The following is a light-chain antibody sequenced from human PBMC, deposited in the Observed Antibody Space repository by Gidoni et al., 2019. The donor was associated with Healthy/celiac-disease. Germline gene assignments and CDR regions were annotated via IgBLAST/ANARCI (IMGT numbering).Light chain of an antibody. CDR1: QSISSY. Sequence: DIQMTQSPSSLSASVGDRVTITCRASQSISSYLNWYQQKPGKAPKLLIYAASSFQSGVPSRFSGSVSGTDFTLTISSLQPEDFATYYCQQSYSTPWTFXXXTKVEIK. V-gene: IGKV1-39*01. CDR3: QQSYSTPWT. J-gene: IGKJ1*01. CDR2: AAS.